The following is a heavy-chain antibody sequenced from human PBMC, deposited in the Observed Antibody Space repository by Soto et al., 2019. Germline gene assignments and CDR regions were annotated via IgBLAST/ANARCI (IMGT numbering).Heavy chain of an antibody. CDR3: VKRGRNWGAFDF. CDR1: GFILTTKA. J-gene: IGHJ3*01. Sequence: VQLLESGGDLVQPGGSLRLSCVASGFILTTKAMSWVGRAPGKGLGWVSTIGGTDGDSDGVPWYEDSVKGRFTISRDSSANTLFLHMDNLRAEDSALYYCVKRGRNWGAFDFWGQGTTVVVSS. CDR2: IGGTDGDSDGVP. V-gene: IGHV3-23*01. D-gene: IGHD7-27*01.